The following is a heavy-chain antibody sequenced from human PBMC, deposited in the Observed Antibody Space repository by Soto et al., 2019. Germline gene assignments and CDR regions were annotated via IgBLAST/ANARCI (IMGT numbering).Heavy chain of an antibody. J-gene: IGHJ6*02. Sequence: PGGSLRLSCAASGFTFSSYGMHWVRQAPGKGLEWVAVISYDGSNKYYADSMKGRFTISRDNSKNTLYLQMNSLRAEDTAVYYCAKGDPYSSGWYYYYGMDVWGQGTTVTVS. CDR2: ISYDGSNK. CDR3: AKGDPYSSGWYYYYGMDV. V-gene: IGHV3-30*18. D-gene: IGHD6-19*01. CDR1: GFTFSSYG.